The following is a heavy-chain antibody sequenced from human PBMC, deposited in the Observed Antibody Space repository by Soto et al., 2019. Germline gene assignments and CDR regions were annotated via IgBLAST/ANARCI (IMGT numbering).Heavy chain of an antibody. Sequence: EVQLVESGGGLVKPGGSLRLSCAASGFTFTRDSMNWVRQAPGKGLEWVSSISSTTNYIYYADSMKGRFTVSRDNAKNSVYMDMNSLNAEDTAVYYCARESEDRTSNFDHWGQGTLVTVSS. V-gene: IGHV3-21*01. CDR1: GFTFTRDS. J-gene: IGHJ4*02. CDR3: ARESEDRTSNFDH. CDR2: ISSTTNYI.